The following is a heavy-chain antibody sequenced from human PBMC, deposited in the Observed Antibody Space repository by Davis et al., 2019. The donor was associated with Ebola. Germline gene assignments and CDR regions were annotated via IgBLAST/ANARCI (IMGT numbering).Heavy chain of an antibody. Sequence: AASVKVSCKASGYTFTSYYMHWVRQPPGQGLEWMGIINPSDGNTNYAQKFQGRVTMTRDTSTTTVYMELSSLRSEDTAVYYCARDDTGYSSNLGRFRDHPFDLWGQGTMVTVSS. CDR2: INPSDGNT. CDR3: ARDDTGYSSNLGRFRDHPFDL. CDR1: GYTFTSYY. D-gene: IGHD4-11*01. J-gene: IGHJ3*01. V-gene: IGHV1-46*01.